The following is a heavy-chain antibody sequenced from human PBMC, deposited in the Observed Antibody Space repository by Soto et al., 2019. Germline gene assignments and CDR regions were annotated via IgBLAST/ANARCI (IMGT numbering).Heavy chain of an antibody. CDR2: IYYSGST. V-gene: IGHV4-31*03. Sequence: PSETLSLTYTVSGGSISSGGYYWSWIRQHPGKGLEWIGYIYYSGSTYYNPSLKSRVTISVDTSKNQFSLKLSSVTAADTAVYYCARGSPRGYYYGMDVWGQGTTVTVSS. CDR1: GGSISSGGYY. J-gene: IGHJ6*02. CDR3: ARGSPRGYYYGMDV.